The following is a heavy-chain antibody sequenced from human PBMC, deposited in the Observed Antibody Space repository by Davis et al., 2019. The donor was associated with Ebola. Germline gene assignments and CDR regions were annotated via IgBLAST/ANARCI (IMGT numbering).Heavy chain of an antibody. CDR3: AGDEDSSGYYAYYFDY. J-gene: IGHJ4*02. CDR2: ISYDGSNK. CDR1: GFTFSSYG. Sequence: PGGSLRLSCAASGFTFSSYGMNWVRQAPGKGLEWVAVISYDGSNKYYADSVKGRFTISSDNSKNTLDLQMNSLRAEDTAVYYCAGDEDSSGYYAYYFDYWGQGTLVTVSS. D-gene: IGHD3-22*01. V-gene: IGHV3-30*03.